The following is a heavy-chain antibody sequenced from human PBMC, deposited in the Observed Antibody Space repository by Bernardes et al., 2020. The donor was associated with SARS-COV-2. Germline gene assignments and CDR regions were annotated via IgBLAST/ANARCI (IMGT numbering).Heavy chain of an antibody. CDR2: INPNSGGT. Sequence: ASVKVSCMASGYSFTGYYMYWVRQAPGQGLEWMGWINPNSGGTKYAQKFQGRVTMTRDTSISTAYMELSRLRSDDTAVYYCARERGYSYGKAPFDYWGKGTLVTVS. CDR3: ARERGYSYGKAPFDY. D-gene: IGHD5-18*01. CDR1: GYSFTGYY. J-gene: IGHJ4*02. V-gene: IGHV1-2*02.